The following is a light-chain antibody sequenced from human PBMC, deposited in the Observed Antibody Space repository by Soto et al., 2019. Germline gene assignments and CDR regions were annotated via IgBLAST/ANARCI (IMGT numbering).Light chain of an antibody. V-gene: IGLV2-14*01. CDR2: DVS. CDR3: CSYTTSNTRQIV. Sequence: QSVLTQPASVSGSPGQSITIFCTGTSSDVGGYSYVSWYQQHPGKAPKFMIYDVSNRPSGVSNRFSGSKSGNTASLTISGLQAEDEADYYCCSYTTSNTRQIVFGTGTKVTVL. J-gene: IGLJ1*01. CDR1: SSDVGGYSY.